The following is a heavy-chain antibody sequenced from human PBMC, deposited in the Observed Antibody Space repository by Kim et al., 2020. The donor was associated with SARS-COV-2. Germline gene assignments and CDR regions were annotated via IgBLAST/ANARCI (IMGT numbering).Heavy chain of an antibody. CDR3: ARSRTRYSSSWFLLYYYGMDV. V-gene: IGHV1-8*01. CDR2: MNPNSGNT. CDR1: GYTFTSYD. D-gene: IGHD6-13*01. Sequence: ASVKVSCKASGYTFTSYDINWVRQATGQGLEWMGWMNPNSGNTGYAQKFQGRVTMTRNTSISTAYMELSSLRSEDTAVYYCARSRTRYSSSWFLLYYYGMDVWGQGTTVTVSS. J-gene: IGHJ6*02.